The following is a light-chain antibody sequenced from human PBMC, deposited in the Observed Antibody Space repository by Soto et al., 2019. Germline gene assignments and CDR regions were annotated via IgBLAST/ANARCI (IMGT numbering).Light chain of an antibody. CDR1: QSVSSSY. V-gene: IGKV3-20*01. Sequence: EIVLTQSPGTLSLSPGERATLSCRASQSVSSSYLAWYQQKPGQAPRLLIYGASGRATGIPDRFSGSGSGTDFTLTISRLEPEDFAVYYCQQYRSSLWTFGQGTRVEIK. CDR2: GAS. CDR3: QQYRSSLWT. J-gene: IGKJ1*01.